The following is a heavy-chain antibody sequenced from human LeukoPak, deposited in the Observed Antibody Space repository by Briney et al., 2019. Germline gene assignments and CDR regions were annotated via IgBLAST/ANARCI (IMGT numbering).Heavy chain of an antibody. V-gene: IGHV3-9*01. CDR1: GFTFDDYA. CDR3: AKDIRGYQLLPGY. J-gene: IGHJ4*02. CDR2: ISWNSGSI. Sequence: PGRSLRLSCAASGFTFDDYAMHWVRQAPGKGLEWVSGISWNSGSIGYADSVKGRFTISRDNAKNSLYLQMNSLRAEDTALYYCAKDIRGYQLLPGYWGQGTLVTVSS. D-gene: IGHD2-2*01.